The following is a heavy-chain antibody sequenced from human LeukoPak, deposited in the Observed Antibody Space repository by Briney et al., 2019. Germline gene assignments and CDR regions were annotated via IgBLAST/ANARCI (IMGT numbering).Heavy chain of an antibody. CDR1: GYTFTGYY. CDR2: INPNSGGT. Sequence: GASVKVSCKASGYTFTGYYMHWVRQAPGQVLEWMGRINPNSGGTNYAQKFQVRVTMTRDTSISTAYMELSRLRSADTAVYYCARRYYYDSSGHIDIWGQGTMVTVSS. D-gene: IGHD3-22*01. V-gene: IGHV1-2*06. CDR3: ARRYYYDSSGHIDI. J-gene: IGHJ3*02.